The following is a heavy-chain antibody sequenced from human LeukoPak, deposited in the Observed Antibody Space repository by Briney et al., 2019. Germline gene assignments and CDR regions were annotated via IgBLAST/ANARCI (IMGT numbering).Heavy chain of an antibody. CDR2: FYHSGST. Sequence: SETLSLTCAVSGGSISSSNWWSWVRQPPGKGLEWIGEFYHSGSTNYNPSLKSRVTISVDKSKNQFSLKLSSVTAADTAVYYCARCEANDGDYSNWFDPWGQGTLVTVSS. CDR1: GGSISSSNW. J-gene: IGHJ5*02. D-gene: IGHD4-17*01. CDR3: ARCEANDGDYSNWFDP. V-gene: IGHV4-4*02.